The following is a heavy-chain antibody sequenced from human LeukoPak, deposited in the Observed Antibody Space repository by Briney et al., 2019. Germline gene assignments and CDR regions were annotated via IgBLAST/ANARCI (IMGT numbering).Heavy chain of an antibody. CDR1: GFTFSSYA. CDR3: ARRAGAYSHPYDY. V-gene: IGHV3-23*01. J-gene: IGHJ4*02. D-gene: IGHD4/OR15-4a*01. CDR2: ISGTGGST. Sequence: GGSLRLSCAASGFTFSSYAMSWVRQTPGKGLEWVSVISGTGGSTYYADSVKGRFTISRDNSKNTLYLQMNSLRAEDTAVYYCARRAGAYSHPYDYWGQGTLVTVSS.